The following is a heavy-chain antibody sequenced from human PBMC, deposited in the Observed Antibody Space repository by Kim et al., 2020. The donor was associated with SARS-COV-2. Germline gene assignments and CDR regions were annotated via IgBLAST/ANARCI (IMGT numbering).Heavy chain of an antibody. CDR3: AKDIEYGIGELSGRSGMDV. J-gene: IGHJ6*02. Sequence: GGSLRLSCAASGFTFSSYGMHWVRQAPGKGLEWVAVISYDGSNKYYADSVKGRFTISRDNSKNTLYLQMNSLRAEDTAVYYCAKDIEYGIGELSGRSGMDVWGQGTTVTVSS. CDR1: GFTFSSYG. D-gene: IGHD3-10*01. CDR2: ISYDGSNK. V-gene: IGHV3-30*18.